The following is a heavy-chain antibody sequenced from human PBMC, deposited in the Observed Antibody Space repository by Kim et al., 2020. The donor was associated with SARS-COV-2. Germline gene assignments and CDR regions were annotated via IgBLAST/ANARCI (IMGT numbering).Heavy chain of an antibody. D-gene: IGHD3-3*01. CDR3: ARDLSLDFWSGYYQYYYYGMDV. CDR1: GYTFTSYG. V-gene: IGHV1-18*01. Sequence: ASVKVSCKASGYTFTSYGISWVRQAPGQGLEWMGWISAYNGNTNYAQKLQGRVTMTTDTSTSTAYMELRSLRSDDTAVYYCARDLSLDFWSGYYQYYYYGMDVWGQGTTVTVSS. J-gene: IGHJ6*02. CDR2: ISAYNGNT.